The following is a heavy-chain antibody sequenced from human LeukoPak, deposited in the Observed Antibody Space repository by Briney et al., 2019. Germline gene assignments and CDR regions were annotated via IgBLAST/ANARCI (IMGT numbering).Heavy chain of an antibody. CDR3: ARPFYDISTGANWFDP. CDR1: GYTFTSYG. D-gene: IGHD3-9*01. V-gene: IGHV1-18*01. CDR2: ISAYNGNT. Sequence: ASVKVSCKASGYTFTSYGISWVRQAPGQGLEWMGWISAYNGNTNYAQKLQGRVTMTTDTSTSTAYMELRSLRSDDTAVYYCARPFYDISTGANWFDPWGQGTLVTVSS. J-gene: IGHJ5*02.